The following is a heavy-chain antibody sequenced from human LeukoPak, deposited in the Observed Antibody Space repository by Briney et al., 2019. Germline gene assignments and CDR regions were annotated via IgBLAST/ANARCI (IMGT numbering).Heavy chain of an antibody. V-gene: IGHV4-34*01. J-gene: IGHJ4*02. Sequence: PSETLPLTCAVYGGSFSGYYWSWIRQPPGKGLEWIGEINHSGSTNYNPSLKSRVTISVDTSKNQFSLKLSSVTAADTAVYYCARGLLGGRNGDYWGQGTLVTVSS. CDR2: INHSGST. CDR1: GGSFSGYY. D-gene: IGHD2-15*01. CDR3: ARGLLGGRNGDY.